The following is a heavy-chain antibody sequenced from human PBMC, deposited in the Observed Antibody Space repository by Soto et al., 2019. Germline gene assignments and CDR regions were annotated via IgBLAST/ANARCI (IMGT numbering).Heavy chain of an antibody. CDR1: GYTLTSYA. Sequence: ASVKVSCKASGYTLTSYAMHWVRQAPGQRLEWMGWINAGNGNTKYSQKFQGRVTITRDTSASTAYMELSSLRSEDTAVYYCARDSLWFGELLLNFDYWGQGTLVTAPQ. D-gene: IGHD3-10*01. V-gene: IGHV1-3*01. J-gene: IGHJ4*02. CDR3: ARDSLWFGELLLNFDY. CDR2: INAGNGNT.